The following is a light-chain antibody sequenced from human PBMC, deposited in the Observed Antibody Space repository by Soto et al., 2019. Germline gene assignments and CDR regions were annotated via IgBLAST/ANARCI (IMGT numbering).Light chain of an antibody. CDR1: SSNIGNNY. V-gene: IGLV1-51*01. J-gene: IGLJ2*01. CDR2: DNN. CDR3: SRWDSSGSAAV. Sequence: QSVLTQPPSVSAAPGQKVTISCSGSSSNIGNNYVSWYQQLLGTAPKLLIYDNNKQPSGIPDRFSGAKSGTAATVGITGLQTEEEAYYYCSRWDSSGSAAVFGGGTKVTVL.